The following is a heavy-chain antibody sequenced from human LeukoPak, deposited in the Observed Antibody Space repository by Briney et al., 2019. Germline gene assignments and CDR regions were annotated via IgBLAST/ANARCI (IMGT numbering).Heavy chain of an antibody. J-gene: IGHJ4*02. CDR3: TSNHDSSGYTPDY. D-gene: IGHD3-22*01. CDR2: INPNSGGT. V-gene: IGHV1-2*04. CDR1: GYTFTGYY. Sequence: ASVKVSCKASGYTFTGYYMHWVRQAPGQGLEWMGWINPNSGGTNYAQKFQGWVTMTRDTSISTAYMELSRLRSDDTAVYYCTSNHDSSGYTPDYWGQGTLVTVSS.